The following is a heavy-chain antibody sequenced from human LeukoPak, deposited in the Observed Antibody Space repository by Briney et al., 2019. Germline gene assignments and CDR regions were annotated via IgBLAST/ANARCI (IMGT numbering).Heavy chain of an antibody. J-gene: IGHJ4*02. CDR1: GVSISSSSCY. CDR3: ASLRPPVVGATWVDY. CDR2: IYNTGSS. V-gene: IGHV4-39*01. D-gene: IGHD1-26*01. Sequence: SETLSLTCTVSGVSISSSSCYWGWIRQPPGKGLEWIGSIYNTGSSYHNPSLKSRGTISVDTSKNQFSLRLRSVTAADTAVYYCASLRPPVVGATWVDYWGQGILVTVSS.